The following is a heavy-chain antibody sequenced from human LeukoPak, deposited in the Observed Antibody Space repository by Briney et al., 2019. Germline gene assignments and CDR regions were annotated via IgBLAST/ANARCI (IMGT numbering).Heavy chain of an antibody. D-gene: IGHD5-12*01. Sequence: SETLSLTCVVYGGSFSGYYWSWIRQPPGKGLEWIGEINHSGSTNYNPSLKSRVTISVDTSKNQFSLKLSSVTAADTAVYYCARVHSGYDYLDYWGQGTLVTVSS. CDR2: INHSGST. CDR1: GGSFSGYY. V-gene: IGHV4-34*01. J-gene: IGHJ4*02. CDR3: ARVHSGYDYLDY.